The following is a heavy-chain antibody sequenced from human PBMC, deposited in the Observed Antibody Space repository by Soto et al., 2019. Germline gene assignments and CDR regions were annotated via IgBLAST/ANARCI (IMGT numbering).Heavy chain of an antibody. D-gene: IGHD1-26*01. Sequence: ASVKVSCKASGYTFTAYYIHWVRQAPGQGLEWMGWINPNSGDTTSARKFQGRVTMTRDTSITTVYMVLSRLRTDGTAVYYCARGPYRNWFAPWGQGTPVTVSS. J-gene: IGHJ5*02. CDR2: INPNSGDT. CDR3: ARGPYRNWFAP. CDR1: GYTFTAYY. V-gene: IGHV1-2*02.